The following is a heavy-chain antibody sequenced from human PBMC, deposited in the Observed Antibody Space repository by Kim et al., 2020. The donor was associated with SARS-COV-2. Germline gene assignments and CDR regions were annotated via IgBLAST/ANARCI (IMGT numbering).Heavy chain of an antibody. CDR1: GYSFTNYD. CDR2: MKPNNGNT. J-gene: IGHJ4*02. V-gene: IGHV1-8*01. Sequence: ASVKVSCKAPGYSFTNYDINWVRQAPGQGLEWMGWMKPNNGNTGFAQKFQGRITMTRNTSISTAYMELNILRSDDTAMYYCARTIDFWGQGTLVTVSS. CDR3: ARTIDF.